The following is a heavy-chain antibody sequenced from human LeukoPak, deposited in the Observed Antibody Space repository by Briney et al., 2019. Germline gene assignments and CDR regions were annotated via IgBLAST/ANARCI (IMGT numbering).Heavy chain of an antibody. Sequence: SETLSLTCTVSGGSISSYYWSWIRQPPGKGLEWIGYIYYSGSTNYNPSLKSRVTISVDTSKNQFSLKLSSVTAADTAVYYCARRRTGYSRVTDVWDKGTTVTISS. J-gene: IGHJ6*04. D-gene: IGHD6-13*01. V-gene: IGHV4-59*12. CDR2: IYYSGST. CDR3: ARRRTGYSRVTDV. CDR1: GGSISSYY.